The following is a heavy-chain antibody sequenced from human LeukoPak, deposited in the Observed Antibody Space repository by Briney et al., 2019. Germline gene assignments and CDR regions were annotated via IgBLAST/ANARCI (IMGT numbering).Heavy chain of an antibody. CDR2: ISYDGSNK. V-gene: IGHV3-30-3*01. Sequence: GGYLRLSWAASGFTFSSYAMHWVRQAPGKGLEWVAVISYDGSNKYYADSVKGRFTISRDNSKNTLYLQMNSLRAEDTAVYYCARAPSSSLRFLEWLLYDYWGQGTLVTVSS. D-gene: IGHD3-3*01. CDR1: GFTFSSYA. CDR3: ARAPSSSLRFLEWLLYDY. J-gene: IGHJ4*02.